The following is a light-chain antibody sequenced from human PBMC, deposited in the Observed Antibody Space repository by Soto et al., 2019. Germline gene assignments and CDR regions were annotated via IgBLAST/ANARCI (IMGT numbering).Light chain of an antibody. CDR2: GNR. CDR3: GSWDSSLSAYV. Sequence: QSALTQPPSVSGAPGQRVTLSCTGNTSNLGAGYDVHWYQQLPGAAPKLVIFGNRNRPSGIPDRFSGSKSGTSATLGITGFQTGDEADYYCGSWDSSLSAYVFGTGTKLTVL. V-gene: IGLV1-40*01. J-gene: IGLJ1*01. CDR1: TSNLGAGYD.